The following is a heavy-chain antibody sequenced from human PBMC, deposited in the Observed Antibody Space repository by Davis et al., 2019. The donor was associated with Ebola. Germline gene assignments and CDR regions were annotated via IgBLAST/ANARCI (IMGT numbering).Heavy chain of an antibody. V-gene: IGHV3-74*01. CDR1: GFIFTNYA. CDR3: ARNPGGANGMDV. Sequence: GESLKISCAASGFIFTNYAMSWVRQAPGKGLVWVSRINSDGSSTSYADSVKGRFTISRDNAKNTLYLQMNSLRVEDTAVYHCARNPGGANGMDVWGQGTTVTVSS. D-gene: IGHD1-26*01. J-gene: IGHJ6*02. CDR2: INSDGSST.